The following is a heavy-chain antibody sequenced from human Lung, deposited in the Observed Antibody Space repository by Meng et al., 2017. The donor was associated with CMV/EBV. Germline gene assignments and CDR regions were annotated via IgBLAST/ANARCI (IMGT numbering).Heavy chain of an antibody. D-gene: IGHD1-26*01. CDR3: ARGRGAIDF. CDR1: GFTFGDYP. V-gene: IGHV3-49*03. Sequence: GGSLRLXCTVSGFTFGDYPMSWFRQTPGKGLEWVGFIKSKSYGGATEYAASVSGRFTIRRDDSKSIAYLEMNRLKTEDTAVYFCARGRGAIDFWGKGMLVTVSS. J-gene: IGHJ4*02. CDR2: IKSKSYGGAT.